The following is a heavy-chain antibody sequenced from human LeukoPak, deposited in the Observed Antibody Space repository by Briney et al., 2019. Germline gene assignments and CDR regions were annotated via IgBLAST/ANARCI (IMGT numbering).Heavy chain of an antibody. CDR1: GGSISSSSYY. CDR2: IYYSGNT. Sequence: SEALSLTCTVSGGSISSSSYYWGWIRQPPGKGLEWIGSIYYSGNTYYNPSLKSRVTISIDTSKNQFSLKLSSVTAADTAVYYCARGENGDYDYYFDYWGQGTLVTVSS. J-gene: IGHJ4*02. D-gene: IGHD4-17*01. V-gene: IGHV4-39*01. CDR3: ARGENGDYDYYFDY.